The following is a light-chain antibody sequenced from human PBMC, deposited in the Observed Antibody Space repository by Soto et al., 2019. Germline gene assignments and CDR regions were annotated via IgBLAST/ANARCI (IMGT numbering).Light chain of an antibody. CDR2: GAS. V-gene: IGKV3-20*01. CDR3: QQYVSSQWG. J-gene: IGKJ1*01. Sequence: EIVMTQSPATLSVSPGERATLSCRASQSVSSNLAWYQQKPGQAPRLLIYGASRRATGFPARFSGSGYGTDFTLTISRLEPEDFAVYYCQQYVSSQWGLGQGKKVDIK. CDR1: QSVSSN.